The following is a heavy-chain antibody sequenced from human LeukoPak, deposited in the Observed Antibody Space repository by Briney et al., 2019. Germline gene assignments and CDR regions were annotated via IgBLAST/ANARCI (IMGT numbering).Heavy chain of an antibody. J-gene: IGHJ4*02. CDR3: ARGIRTDSSGYHQPFFDY. CDR2: IKHSGST. CDR1: GGSFSGYY. D-gene: IGHD3-22*01. Sequence: SETLSLTCAVYGGSFSGYYWSWIRHPPGKGLEWIGEIKHSGSTNYNPSLKSRVTISVDTSKNQFYLRLSSVTAADTAVYYCARGIRTDSSGYHQPFFDYWGQGTLVTVSS. V-gene: IGHV4-34*01.